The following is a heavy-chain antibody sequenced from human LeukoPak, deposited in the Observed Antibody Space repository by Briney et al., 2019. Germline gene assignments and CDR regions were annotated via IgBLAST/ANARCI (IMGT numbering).Heavy chain of an antibody. CDR3: ARWDDYGDYFDY. CDR1: GGSISSSSYY. D-gene: IGHD4-17*01. V-gene: IGHV4-39*07. CDR2: INHSGST. Sequence: SETLSLTCTVSGGSISSSSYYWGWIRQPPGKGLEWIGEINHSGSTNYNPSLKSRVTISVDTPKNQFSLKLSSVTAADTAVYYCARWDDYGDYFDYWGQGTLVTVSS. J-gene: IGHJ4*02.